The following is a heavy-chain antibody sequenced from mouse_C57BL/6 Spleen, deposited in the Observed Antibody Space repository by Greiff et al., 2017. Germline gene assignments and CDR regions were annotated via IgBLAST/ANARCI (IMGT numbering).Heavy chain of an antibody. CDR3: ARGIYGGYYPMDY. V-gene: IGHV1-64*01. D-gene: IGHD1-1*02. CDR1: GYTFTSYW. Sequence: QVQLQQPGAELVKPGASVKLSCKASGYTFTSYWMHWVKQRPGQGLEWIGMIHPNSGSTNYNEKFKGKATLTVDKSSNTAYMQLSSLTSEDSAVYYCARGIYGGYYPMDYWGQGTSVTVSS. CDR2: IHPNSGST. J-gene: IGHJ4*01.